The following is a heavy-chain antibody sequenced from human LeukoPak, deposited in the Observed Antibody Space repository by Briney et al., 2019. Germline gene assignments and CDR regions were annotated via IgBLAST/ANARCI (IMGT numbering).Heavy chain of an antibody. J-gene: IGHJ4*02. Sequence: SETLSLTCTVSGDSVRSSSYNWGWIRQPPGKGLEWIGSIHYTGTTYYNPSLKSRVTMTIDTSKKEVSLKLTSVTAADTSIYFCATSTKTVRPDSWDSWGQGTLVSVSS. CDR3: ATSTKTVRPDSWDS. CDR1: GDSVRSSSYN. V-gene: IGHV4-39*07. CDR2: IHYTGTT. D-gene: IGHD6-6*01.